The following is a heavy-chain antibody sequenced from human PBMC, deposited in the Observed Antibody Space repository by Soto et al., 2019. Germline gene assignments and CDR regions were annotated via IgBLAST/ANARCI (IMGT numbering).Heavy chain of an antibody. CDR2: IIPILGTA. J-gene: IGHJ4*02. D-gene: IGHD2-2*03. V-gene: IGHV1-69*10. CDR1: GGTFSSYA. Sequence: SVKVSCKASGGTFSSYAISWVRQAPGQGLEWMGGIIPILGTANYAQKFQGRVTITADKSTSTAYMELSSLRSEDTAVYYCASSYGYCSSTSCLRPFDYWGQGTLVTVSS. CDR3: ASSYGYCSSTSCLRPFDY.